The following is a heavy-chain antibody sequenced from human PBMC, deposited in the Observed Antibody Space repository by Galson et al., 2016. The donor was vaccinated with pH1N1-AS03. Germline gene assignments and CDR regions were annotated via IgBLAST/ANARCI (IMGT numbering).Heavy chain of an antibody. CDR2: ISASGGET. J-gene: IGHJ6*02. Sequence: SLRLSCAGSGFTFSKYAMSWVRQAPGKGLEWVSGISASGGETHYADSVKGRFTMSRDNSKNTLYLQMNSLRVEDTALYYCAKRTQWLLGLYYYYDLDVWGQGTTVTVSS. D-gene: IGHD6-19*01. CDR3: AKRTQWLLGLYYYYDLDV. CDR1: GFTFSKYA. V-gene: IGHV3-23*01.